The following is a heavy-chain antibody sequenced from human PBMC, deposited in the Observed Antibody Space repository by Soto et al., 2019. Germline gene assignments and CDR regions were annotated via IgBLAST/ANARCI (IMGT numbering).Heavy chain of an antibody. CDR2: IIPIFGTA. D-gene: IGHD3-10*01. J-gene: IGHJ6*02. V-gene: IGHV1-69*12. Sequence: QVQLVQSGAEVKKPGSSVKVSCKASGGTFSSYAISWVRQAPGQGLEWMGGIIPIFGTANYAQKFQGRVTITADXSTXTXCMELSSLRSEDTAVYYCARGKCGSGSCYYYYGMDVWGQGTTVTVSS. CDR1: GGTFSSYA. CDR3: ARGKCGSGSCYYYYGMDV.